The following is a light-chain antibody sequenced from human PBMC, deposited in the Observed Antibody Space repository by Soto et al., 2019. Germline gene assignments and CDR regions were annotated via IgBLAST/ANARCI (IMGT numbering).Light chain of an antibody. J-gene: IGLJ2*01. CDR3: SVWDDRLNGPV. CDR2: YDD. V-gene: IGLV1-36*01. Sequence: QSALTQPPSVSGAPRQRVTISCSGSQSNVGNNAVNWYQQLPGKAPKLLIYYDDLLSSGVSDRFSGSKSGPSASLAISGLQSEDEADYYCSVWDDRLNGPVFGGGTKVTVL. CDR1: QSNVGNNA.